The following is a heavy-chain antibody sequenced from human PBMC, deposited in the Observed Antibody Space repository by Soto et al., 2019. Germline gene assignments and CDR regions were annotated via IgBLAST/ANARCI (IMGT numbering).Heavy chain of an antibody. CDR2: ISGSGART. CDR1: VFTFSNSA. V-gene: IGHV3-23*01. CDR3: AKVGLEGVVVVVPAAEMDV. J-gene: IGHJ6*02. Sequence: PWWSLRLSCSGSVFTFSNSAMSWCRQAPGKGLEWVSGISGSGARTYYADSVKGRFTMSRDNSKNSVFLQMNSLRAEDTAVYYCAKVGLEGVVVVVPAAEMDVWGQGTTVTVSS. D-gene: IGHD2-15*01.